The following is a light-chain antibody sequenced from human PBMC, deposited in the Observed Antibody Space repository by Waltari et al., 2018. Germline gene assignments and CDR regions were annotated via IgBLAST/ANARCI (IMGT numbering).Light chain of an antibody. V-gene: IGKV4-1*01. J-gene: IGKJ2*01. CDR3: QQYYSTPYT. Sequence: DIVMTQSPDSLAVALGERATINCKSSQSLFYRSSNENFVAWYQQRPGHPPKLLIYWASTRDLGVPDRFSGSGSETDFTLTINSLQAEDVAVYYCQQYYSTPYTFGQGTKVEIK. CDR1: QSLFYRSSNENF. CDR2: WAS.